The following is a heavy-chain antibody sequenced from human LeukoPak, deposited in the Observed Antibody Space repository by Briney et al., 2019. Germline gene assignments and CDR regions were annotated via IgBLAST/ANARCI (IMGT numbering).Heavy chain of an antibody. D-gene: IGHD3-22*01. V-gene: IGHV3-23*01. CDR1: GFKFNNYG. J-gene: IGHJ5*01. Sequence: GGSLRLSCAASGFKFNNYGMSWVRQAPGKGLEWVSSIGGAGDDTYYADSVKGRFTISRDKFKNTVSLEMNSLRGEDTAVYYCARAWSLLRWFDYWGQGTLVTVSS. CDR2: IGGAGDDT. CDR3: ARAWSLLRWFDY.